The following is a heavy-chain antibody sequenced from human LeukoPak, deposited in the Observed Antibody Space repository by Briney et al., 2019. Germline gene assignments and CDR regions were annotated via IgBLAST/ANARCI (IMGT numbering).Heavy chain of an antibody. Sequence: PSETLSLTCAVYGGSFSGYYWSWIRQPPGKGLEWIGYIYYSGSTNYNPSLKSRVTISVDTSKNQFSLKLSSVTAADTAVYYCARHDPLNGFSDYWGQGTLVTVSS. CDR1: GGSFSGYY. V-gene: IGHV4-59*08. J-gene: IGHJ4*02. D-gene: IGHD3-9*01. CDR2: IYYSGST. CDR3: ARHDPLNGFSDY.